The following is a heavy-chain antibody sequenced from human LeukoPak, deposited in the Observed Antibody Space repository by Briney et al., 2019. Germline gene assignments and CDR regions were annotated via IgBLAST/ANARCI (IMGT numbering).Heavy chain of an antibody. CDR3: ASPRVGATAFDI. Sequence: GESLKISCMGSGYSFTTYGIGSVRQMPGKGLDYMGIINPVESDTRYSPSFQGQVTISVDKSISTAYLQWCSLKASDTAMYYCASPRVGATAFDIWGQGTLVTVSS. V-gene: IGHV5-51*01. CDR1: GYSFTTYG. D-gene: IGHD1-26*01. J-gene: IGHJ3*02. CDR2: INPVESDT.